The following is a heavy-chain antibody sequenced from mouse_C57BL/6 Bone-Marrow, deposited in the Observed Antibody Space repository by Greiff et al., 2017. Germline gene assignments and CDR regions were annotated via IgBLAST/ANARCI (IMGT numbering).Heavy chain of an antibody. J-gene: IGHJ1*03. CDR3: TGYCGSSPYWYFDV. CDR2: IDPEDGDT. D-gene: IGHD1-1*01. CDR1: GFNIKDYY. Sequence: VQLKQSGAELVRPGASVKLSCTASGFNIKDYYMHWVKQRPEQGLEWIGRIDPEDGDTEYAPKFQGKATMTADTSSNTAYLQLSSLTSEDTAVYYCTGYCGSSPYWYFDVWGTGTTVTVSS. V-gene: IGHV14-1*01.